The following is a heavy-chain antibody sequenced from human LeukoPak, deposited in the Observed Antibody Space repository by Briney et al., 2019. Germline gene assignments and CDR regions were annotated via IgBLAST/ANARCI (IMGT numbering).Heavy chain of an antibody. Sequence: ASVMVSCKASGDTLLDYYIHWVRQAPGQGFEWMGCLRPYSYDSNYAQNFQGRVTMTRDTSINTASMELTRLTSDDTAVYYCATDVTLTEVAYWGQGTLVIVSS. CDR2: LRPYSYDS. CDR3: ATDVTLTEVAY. CDR1: GDTLLDYY. J-gene: IGHJ4*02. V-gene: IGHV1-2*02.